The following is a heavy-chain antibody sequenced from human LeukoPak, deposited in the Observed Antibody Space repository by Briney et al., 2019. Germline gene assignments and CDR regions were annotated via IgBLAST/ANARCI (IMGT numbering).Heavy chain of an antibody. V-gene: IGHV3-21*01. J-gene: IGHJ6*03. D-gene: IGHD2-2*01. CDR2: ISSSSSYI. Sequence: PGGSLRLSCAASGFTFSSYSMNLVRQAPGKGLEWVSSISSSSSYIYYADSVKGRFTISRDNAKNSLYLEMNSLRAEDTAVYYCARDAIVVPAAIRQGFMDVWGKGTTVTISS. CDR3: ARDAIVVPAAIRQGFMDV. CDR1: GFTFSSYS.